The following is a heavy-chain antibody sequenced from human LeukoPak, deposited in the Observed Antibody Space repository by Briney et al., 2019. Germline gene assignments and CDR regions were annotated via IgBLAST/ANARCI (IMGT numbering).Heavy chain of an antibody. CDR1: GGTFSSYA. D-gene: IGHD3-3*01. CDR2: IIPIFGTA. Sequence: ASVTVSCKASGGTFSSYAISWVRQAPGQGLEWMGRIIPIFGTANYAQKFQGRVTITTDESTSTAYMELSSLRSEDTAVYYCARAHVDFWSGYYKNYYYMDVWGKGTTVTVSS. CDR3: ARAHVDFWSGYYKNYYYMDV. J-gene: IGHJ6*03. V-gene: IGHV1-69*05.